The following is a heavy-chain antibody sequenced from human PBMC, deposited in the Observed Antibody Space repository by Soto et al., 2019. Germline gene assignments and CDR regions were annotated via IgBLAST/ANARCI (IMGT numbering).Heavy chain of an antibody. Sequence: PSETLSLTCTVSGGSISSYYWCWVRQPPGKGLEWIGNINYSGSTNYNPSLKSRVTISVDTSKNQFSLKLSSVTAAYTAGYYCARRYGCTLDYWGQGTLVTVSS. V-gene: IGHV4-59*08. CDR2: INYSGST. CDR1: GGSISSYY. CDR3: ARRYGCTLDY. D-gene: IGHD5-18*01. J-gene: IGHJ4*02.